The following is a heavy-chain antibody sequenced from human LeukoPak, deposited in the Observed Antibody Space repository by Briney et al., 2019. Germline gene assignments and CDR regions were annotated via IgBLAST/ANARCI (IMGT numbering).Heavy chain of an antibody. V-gene: IGHV1-8*01. D-gene: IGHD2-2*01. J-gene: IGHJ4*02. CDR3: ASGGYCSSTSCLYYFDY. CDR1: GYTFTSYD. Sequence: GASVKVSCKASGYTFTSYDINWVRQATGQGLEWMGWMNPNSGNTGYAQKFQGRVAMTRNTSITTAYMELSSLRSEDTAVYYCASGGYCSSTSCLYYFDYWGQGTLVTVSS. CDR2: MNPNSGNT.